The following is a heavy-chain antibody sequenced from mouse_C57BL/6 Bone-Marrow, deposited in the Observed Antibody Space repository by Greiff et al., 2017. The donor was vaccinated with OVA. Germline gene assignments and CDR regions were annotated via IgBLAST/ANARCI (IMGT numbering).Heavy chain of an antibody. CDR2: INPNNGGT. CDR3: ARRLEFHWYFDV. J-gene: IGHJ1*03. CDR1: GYTFTDYN. Sequence: EVQVVESGPELVKPGASVKMSCKASGYTFTDYNMHWVKQSHGKSLEWIGYINPNNGGTSYNQKFKGKATLTVNKSSSTAYMELRSLTSEDAAVYYWARRLEFHWYFDVWGTGTTVTVSS. V-gene: IGHV1-22*01.